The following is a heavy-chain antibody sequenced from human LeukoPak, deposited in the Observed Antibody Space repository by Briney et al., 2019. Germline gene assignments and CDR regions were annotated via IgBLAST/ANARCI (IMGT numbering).Heavy chain of an antibody. V-gene: IGHV3-30*02. J-gene: IGHJ4*02. Sequence: GGSLRLSCAASGFTFSSYGMHWVRQAPGKGLEWVAFIRYDGSNKYYADSVKGRFTISRDNSKNTLYLQMNSLRAEDTAVYYCAKDREYSYGYLLGLFDYWGQGTLVTVSS. D-gene: IGHD5-18*01. CDR2: IRYDGSNK. CDR3: AKDREYSYGYLLGLFDY. CDR1: GFTFSSYG.